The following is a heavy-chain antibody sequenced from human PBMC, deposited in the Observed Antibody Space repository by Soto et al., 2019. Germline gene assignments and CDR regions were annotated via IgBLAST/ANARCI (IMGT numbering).Heavy chain of an antibody. V-gene: IGHV3-53*01. Sequence: EVQLVESGGGLIQPGGSLRLSCAASGFTVSSNYMSWVRQAPGKGLEWVSVIYSGGSTYYADSVKGRFTISRDNSKNTLYLQMNSLKAEDTAVYYCARRALYYYDSSGYSYGRDVWGQGTTVTVSS. CDR3: ARRALYYYDSSGYSYGRDV. CDR2: IYSGGST. J-gene: IGHJ6*02. D-gene: IGHD3-22*01. CDR1: GFTVSSNY.